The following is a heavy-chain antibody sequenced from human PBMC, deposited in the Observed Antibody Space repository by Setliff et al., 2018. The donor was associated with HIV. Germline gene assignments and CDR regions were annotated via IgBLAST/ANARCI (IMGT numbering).Heavy chain of an antibody. CDR1: GGSIWSGSYY. Sequence: PSENLSLTCTVSGGSIWSGSYYWTWIRQPAGKGLEWIGHITASGGATSNPSVKSRVSIPLGSPSSEFSLRLTSVSAADTAVYYCSRAVVFASGNFWFDPWGPGALVTVSS. CDR2: ITASGGA. CDR3: SRAVVFASGNFWFDP. V-gene: IGHV4-61*09. D-gene: IGHD3-3*01. J-gene: IGHJ5*02.